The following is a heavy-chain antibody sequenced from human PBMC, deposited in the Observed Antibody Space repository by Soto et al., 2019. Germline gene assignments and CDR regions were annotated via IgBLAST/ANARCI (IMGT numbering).Heavy chain of an antibody. D-gene: IGHD2-2*01. J-gene: IGHJ5*02. V-gene: IGHV1-69*01. CDR3: ARDHVVPAAAMIYVSHNWFDP. Sequence: QVQLVQSGAEVKKPGSSVKVSCKASGGTFSSYAISWARQAPGQGLEWMGGIIPIFGTANYAQKFQGRVTITADESTSTAYMELSSLRSEDTAVYYCARDHVVPAAAMIYVSHNWFDPWGQGTLVTVSS. CDR2: IIPIFGTA. CDR1: GGTFSSYA.